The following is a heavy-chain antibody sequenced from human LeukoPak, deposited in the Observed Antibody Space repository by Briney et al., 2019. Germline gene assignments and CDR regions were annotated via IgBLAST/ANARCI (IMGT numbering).Heavy chain of an antibody. CDR3: ARSHGDYEFDY. J-gene: IGHJ4*02. Sequence: PSETLSLTCTVSGGSISSSSYYWGWIPQPPGKGLEWIGSIYYSGSTYYNPSLKSRVTISVDTSKNQFSLKLSSVTAADTAVYYCARSHGDYEFDYWGQGTLVTVSS. V-gene: IGHV4-39*01. CDR1: GGSISSSSYY. CDR2: IYYSGST. D-gene: IGHD4-17*01.